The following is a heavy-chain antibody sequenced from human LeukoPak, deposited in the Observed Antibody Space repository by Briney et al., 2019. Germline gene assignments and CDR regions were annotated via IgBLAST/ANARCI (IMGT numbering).Heavy chain of an antibody. V-gene: IGHV4-34*01. CDR1: GGSFSDYY. D-gene: IGHD5-18*01. J-gene: IGHJ4*02. CDR2: INHSGST. Sequence: SETLSLTCAVYGGSFSDYYWSWIRQPPGKGLEWIGEINHSGSTNYNPSLKSRVTISVDTSKNQFSLKLGSVTAADTAVYYCARGLRGHSPVDYWGQGTLVTVSS. CDR3: ARGLRGHSPVDY.